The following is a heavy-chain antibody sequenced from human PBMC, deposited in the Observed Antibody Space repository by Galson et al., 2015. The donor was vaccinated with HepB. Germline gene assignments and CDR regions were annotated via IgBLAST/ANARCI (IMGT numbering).Heavy chain of an antibody. CDR1: GFTFSSYW. J-gene: IGHJ2*01. V-gene: IGHV3-7*03. CDR2: IKQDGSGK. Sequence: SLRLSCAASGFTFSSYWMSWVRQAPGKGLEWVANIKQDGSGKYYVDSVKGRFTISRDNAKNSLYLQMNSLRAEDTALYHCARVGGNGGWYFDLWGRGTLVTVSS. D-gene: IGHD4-23*01. CDR3: ARVGGNGGWYFDL.